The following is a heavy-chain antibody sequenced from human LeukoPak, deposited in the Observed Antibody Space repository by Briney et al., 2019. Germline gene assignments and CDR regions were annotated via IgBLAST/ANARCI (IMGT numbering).Heavy chain of an antibody. V-gene: IGHV3-7*01. Sequence: GGSLRLSCAASGFTFTNYWMSWVRQAPGKGLEWVANIKEDGSEKHYVDSVKGRFTISRDNAKNSLYLQLNSLRAEDTAVYYCARDQVGVFDFWGQGTLVTVSS. J-gene: IGHJ4*02. CDR2: IKEDGSEK. CDR1: GFTFTNYW. CDR3: ARDQVGVFDF. D-gene: IGHD2-2*01.